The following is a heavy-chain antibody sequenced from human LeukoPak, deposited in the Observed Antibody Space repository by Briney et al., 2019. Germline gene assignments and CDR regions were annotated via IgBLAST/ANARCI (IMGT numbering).Heavy chain of an antibody. D-gene: IGHD3-10*02. V-gene: IGHV3-49*04. CDR3: AELGITMIGGV. CDR2: IRSKAYGGTT. J-gene: IGHJ6*04. Sequence: GRSLRLSCTASGFTFGDYAMSWVRQAPRKGLEWVGFIRSKAYGGTTEYAASVKGRFTISRDNAKNSLYLQMNSLSAEDTAVYYCAELGITMIGGVWGKGTTVTISS. CDR1: GFTFGDYA.